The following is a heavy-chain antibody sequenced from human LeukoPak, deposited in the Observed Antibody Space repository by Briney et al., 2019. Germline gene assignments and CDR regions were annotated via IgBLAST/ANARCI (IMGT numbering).Heavy chain of an antibody. Sequence: SETLSLTCSISRGSIRSSSWTWIRQPAGKGLEWIGLVLTSGTAIYNPSLKSRVTMSLDTPKSQFSLNVTSVTAADTAVYYCTRVSYFAFWSKSYSSPPGDAFDTWGQGTMVIVSS. CDR1: RGSIRSSS. J-gene: IGHJ3*02. D-gene: IGHD3-3*01. V-gene: IGHV4-4*07. CDR2: VLTSGTA. CDR3: TRVSYFAFWSKSYSSPPGDAFDT.